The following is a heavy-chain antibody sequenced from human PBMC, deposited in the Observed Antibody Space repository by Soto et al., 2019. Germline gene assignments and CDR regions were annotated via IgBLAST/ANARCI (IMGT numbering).Heavy chain of an antibody. Sequence: PGGSLRLSCAASGFTFSDYAFHWVRQASGKGLEWVGRITGKPNSYATAYAVSVKGRFTISRDDSKNTAFLQMNSLKTEDTAVYYCTRLDCSGGSCDVGFDFWGQGTMVTVSS. V-gene: IGHV3-73*01. D-gene: IGHD2-15*01. CDR1: GFTFSDYA. CDR2: ITGKPNSYAT. J-gene: IGHJ3*01. CDR3: TRLDCSGGSCDVGFDF.